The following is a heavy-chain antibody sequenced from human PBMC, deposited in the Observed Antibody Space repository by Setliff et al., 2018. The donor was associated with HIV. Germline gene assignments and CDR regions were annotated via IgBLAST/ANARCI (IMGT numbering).Heavy chain of an antibody. Sequence: GESLKISCKGSGKSLSNYWINWVRQMPGKGLEWMGRIDPSDSYINYGPSFQGHVTISADKSTNTAFLQWSSLKASDSAMYYCLRGIAVAGHDFANTPGDIWGQGTMVTVS. CDR3: LRGIAVAGHDFANTPGDI. CDR1: GKSLSNYW. V-gene: IGHV5-10-1*01. D-gene: IGHD6-19*01. J-gene: IGHJ3*02. CDR2: IDPSDSYI.